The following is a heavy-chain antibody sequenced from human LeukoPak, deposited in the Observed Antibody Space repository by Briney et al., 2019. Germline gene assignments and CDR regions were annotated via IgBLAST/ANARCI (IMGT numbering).Heavy chain of an antibody. CDR2: ISSSGSTI. V-gene: IGHV3-48*03. CDR3: ARGRAEARY. Sequence: GGSLRLSCAASGFTFSSYETKWVRQAPGKGLEWVSYISSSGSTIYYADSVKGRFTISRDNAKNSLYLQMNSLRAEDTAVYYCARGRAEARYWGQGTLVTVSS. CDR1: GFTFSSYE. J-gene: IGHJ4*02.